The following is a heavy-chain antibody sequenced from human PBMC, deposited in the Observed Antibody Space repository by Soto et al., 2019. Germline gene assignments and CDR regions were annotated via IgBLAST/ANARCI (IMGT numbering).Heavy chain of an antibody. D-gene: IGHD3-22*01. CDR3: AKGGGSKDYYDTSGYYLYYYYAMDV. CDR1: GFTFSSYA. Sequence: EVQLLESVRGLVQPGGSLRLCCAASGFTFSSYAMTWVRQAPGKGLEWVSALSGSGVSTYYADSVKGRFTISRDNSKNTLYLQMNSLRAEDTAVYYCAKGGGSKDYYDTSGYYLYYYYAMDVWGQGTTVTVSS. CDR2: LSGSGVST. J-gene: IGHJ6*02. V-gene: IGHV3-23*01.